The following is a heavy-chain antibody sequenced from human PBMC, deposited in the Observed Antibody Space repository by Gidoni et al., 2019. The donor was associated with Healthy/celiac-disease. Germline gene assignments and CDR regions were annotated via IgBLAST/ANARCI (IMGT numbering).Heavy chain of an antibody. CDR2: IKSKTDGGKT. CDR3: TTDELVGATLGYFDY. J-gene: IGHJ4*02. V-gene: IGHV3-15*01. D-gene: IGHD1-26*01. Sequence: EVQLVESGGGLVKPGGSLRLSCAASGFTFSNAWMSWVRQAQGKGLEWVGHIKSKTDGGKTDYAAPVKSRFTISRDDSKNTLYLQMNSLKTEDTAVYYCTTDELVGATLGYFDYWGQGTLVTVSS. CDR1: GFTFSNAW.